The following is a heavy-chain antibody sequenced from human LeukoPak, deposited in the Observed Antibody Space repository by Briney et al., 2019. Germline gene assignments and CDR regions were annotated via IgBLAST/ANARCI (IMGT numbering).Heavy chain of an antibody. J-gene: IGHJ4*02. CDR3: AKEYTGTFSPFPSYFDN. D-gene: IGHD1-26*01. V-gene: IGHV3-48*03. Sequence: GGSLRLSCAASGFTFSSYEMNWVRQAPGKGLEWVSYISSSGSTIYYADSVKGRFTISRDNAKNPLYLQMNSLRAEDTAIYYCAKEYTGTFSPFPSYFDNWGQGTLVTVSS. CDR2: ISSSGSTI. CDR1: GFTFSSYE.